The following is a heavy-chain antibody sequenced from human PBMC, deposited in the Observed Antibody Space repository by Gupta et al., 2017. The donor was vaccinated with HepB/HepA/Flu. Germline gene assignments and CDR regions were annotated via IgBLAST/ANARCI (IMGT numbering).Heavy chain of an antibody. V-gene: IGHV1-2*02. CDR3: XRVQYYXDSSGPSAYYFDY. D-gene: IGHD3-22*01. J-gene: IGHJ4*02. CDR2: INPNTGDP. CDR1: GYTFRFYY. Sequence: QVQLVQSGAEVRKPGAAVKVSCQASGYTFRFYYIHWVRQAPGQGLEWMGSINPNTGDPTYAQQFQGRVTMTRDKSIDTAYMDLNRLRSDDTAVYXCXRVQYYXDSSGPSAYYFDYWGQGTLVTVSS.